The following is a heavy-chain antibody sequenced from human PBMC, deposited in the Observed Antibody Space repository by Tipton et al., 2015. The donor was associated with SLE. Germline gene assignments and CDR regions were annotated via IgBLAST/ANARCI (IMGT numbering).Heavy chain of an antibody. J-gene: IGHJ4*02. CDR1: GGSISSYY. CDR3: ARMRVTTVTPFDY. V-gene: IGHV4-59*08. CDR2: IYYSGST. Sequence: LRLSCTVSGGSISSYYWSWIRQFPGKGLEWIGYIYYSGSTNYNPSLKSRVTISVDTSKNQFSLKLSSVTAADTAVYYCARMRVTTVTPFDYWGQGTLVTVSS. D-gene: IGHD4-17*01.